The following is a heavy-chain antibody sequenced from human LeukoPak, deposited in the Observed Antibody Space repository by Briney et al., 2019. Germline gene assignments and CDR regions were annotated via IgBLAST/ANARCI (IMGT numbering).Heavy chain of an antibody. Sequence: GGSLRLSCAASGFTFSSYEMNWVRQAPGKGLEWVSYISSSGSTIYYADSVKGRFTISRDNAKNSLYLQMDSLRAEDTAVYYCARPVKRGYSYGYGYWGQGTLVTVSS. CDR2: ISSSGSTI. J-gene: IGHJ4*02. CDR1: GFTFSSYE. D-gene: IGHD5-18*01. CDR3: ARPVKRGYSYGYGY. V-gene: IGHV3-48*03.